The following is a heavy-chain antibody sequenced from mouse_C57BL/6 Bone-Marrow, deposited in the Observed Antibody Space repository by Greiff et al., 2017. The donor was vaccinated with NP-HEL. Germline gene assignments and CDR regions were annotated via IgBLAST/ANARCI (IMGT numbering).Heavy chain of an antibody. CDR3: TVYYGSSDY. V-gene: IGHV5-9-1*02. Sequence: EVQLQESGEGLVKPGGSLKLSCAASRFTFSSYAMSWVRQTPEKRLEWVAYISSGGDYIYYADTVKGRFTISRDNARNTLYLQMSSLKSEDTAMYYCTVYYGSSDYWGQGTTLTVSS. D-gene: IGHD1-1*01. J-gene: IGHJ2*01. CDR2: ISSGGDYI. CDR1: RFTFSSYA.